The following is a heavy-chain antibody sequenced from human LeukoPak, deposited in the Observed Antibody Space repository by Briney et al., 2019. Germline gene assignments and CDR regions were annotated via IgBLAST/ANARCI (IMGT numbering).Heavy chain of an antibody. D-gene: IGHD4-17*01. CDR3: ARDYGRAYYYYGMDV. J-gene: IGHJ6*02. Sequence: SQTLSLTCTVSGGSISSGGYYWSWIRQHPGTGLEWIGYIYYSGSTYYNPSLKSRVTISVDTFKNQFSLRLSSVTAADTAVYYCARDYGRAYYYYGMDVWGQGTTVTVSS. CDR1: GGSISSGGYY. CDR2: IYYSGST. V-gene: IGHV4-31*03.